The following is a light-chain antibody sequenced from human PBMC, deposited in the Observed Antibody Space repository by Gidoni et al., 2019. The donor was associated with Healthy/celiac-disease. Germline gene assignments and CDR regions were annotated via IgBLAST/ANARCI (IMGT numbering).Light chain of an antibody. CDR3: QPSYSPPQT. J-gene: IGKJ1*01. CDR2: AAS. V-gene: IGKV1-39*01. Sequence: DIEMNQSPSSLSASVGDRVTITCRASQSISSYLNWYQQTPGKATQLLIYAASSLQSGVPSIFSSSGSGTDFTLTISSLQPELFATYYRQPSYSPPQTFGQGTKVEIK. CDR1: QSISSY.